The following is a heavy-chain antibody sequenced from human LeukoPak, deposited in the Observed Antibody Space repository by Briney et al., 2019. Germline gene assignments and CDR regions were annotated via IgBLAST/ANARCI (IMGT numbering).Heavy chain of an antibody. CDR1: GFIFSNYD. D-gene: IGHD2-21*02. CDR2: IQYDGRNK. J-gene: IGHJ4*02. CDR3: AKITAFSPGAFDY. V-gene: IGHV3-30*02. Sequence: GGSLRLSCATTGFIFSNYDMYWARQTPGKGLEGVAFIQYDGRNKYYADSVKGRFTISRDSSRNTVHLQMNSLRPEDSAVYYCAKITAFSPGAFDYWGQGTLVTVSS.